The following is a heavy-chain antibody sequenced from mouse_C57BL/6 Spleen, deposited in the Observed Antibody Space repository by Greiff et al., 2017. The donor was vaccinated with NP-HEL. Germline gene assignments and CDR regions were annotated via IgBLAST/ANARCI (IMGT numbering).Heavy chain of an antibody. Sequence: QVQLQQPGAELVKPGASVKVSCKASGYTFTSYWMHWVKQRPGQGLEWIGRIHPSDSDTNYNQKFKGKATLTVDKSSSTAYMQLSSLTSEDSAVYYCAMGVPYYYGSSGDWFAYWGQGTSVTVSS. D-gene: IGHD1-1*01. J-gene: IGHJ4*01. CDR1: GYTFTSYW. V-gene: IGHV1-74*01. CDR2: IHPSDSDT. CDR3: AMGVPYYYGSSGDWFAY.